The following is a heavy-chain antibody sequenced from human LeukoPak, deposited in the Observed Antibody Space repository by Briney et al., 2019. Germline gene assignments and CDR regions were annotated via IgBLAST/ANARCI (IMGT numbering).Heavy chain of an antibody. CDR1: GFTFSSYA. CDR3: AKETYEEVNWFDP. Sequence: SGGSPRLSCAASGFTFSSYAMSWVRQVPGKGLEWVSAISGSDGSTYYADSVKGRFTISRDNSKNTLYLQMDSLRAEDTAVYYCAKETYEEVNWFDPWGQGTPVTVSS. D-gene: IGHD5-12*01. J-gene: IGHJ5*02. CDR2: ISGSDGST. V-gene: IGHV3-23*01.